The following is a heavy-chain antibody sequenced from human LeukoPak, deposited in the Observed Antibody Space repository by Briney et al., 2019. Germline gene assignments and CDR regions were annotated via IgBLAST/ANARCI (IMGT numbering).Heavy chain of an antibody. Sequence: GTSLRLSCVASGFNFRSQGMHWVRQAPGKGLEWVAVAYNDASNQYYADSVKGRFTVSKDNSKNTLYIQMNSLRAEDTAVYYCATGGRYYYDQWGQGTLVTVSS. CDR1: GFNFRSQG. CDR2: AYNDASNQ. J-gene: IGHJ4*02. V-gene: IGHV3-33*01. D-gene: IGHD3-22*01. CDR3: ATGGRYYYDQ.